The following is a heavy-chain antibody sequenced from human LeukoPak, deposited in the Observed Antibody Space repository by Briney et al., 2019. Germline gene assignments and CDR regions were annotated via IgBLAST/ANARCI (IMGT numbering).Heavy chain of an antibody. V-gene: IGHV3-30*18. D-gene: IGHD4-17*01. CDR2: ISSDGSNK. J-gene: IGHJ6*02. CDR3: AKEARDYGDYPHYYYYGMDV. Sequence: GGSLRLSCAASGFIFSSYGMHWVRQAPGKGLEWVAIISSDGSNKYYADSVKGRFIISRDNSKNTLYLQMNSLTAEDTAVYYCAKEARDYGDYPHYYYYGMDVWGQGTTVTVSS. CDR1: GFIFSSYG.